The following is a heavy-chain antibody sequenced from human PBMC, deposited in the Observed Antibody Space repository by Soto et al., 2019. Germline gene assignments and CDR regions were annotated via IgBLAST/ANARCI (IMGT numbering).Heavy chain of an antibody. Sequence: PSETLSLTCTVSGGSISSYYWSWIRQPAGKGLEWIGRIYTSGSTNYNPSLKSRVTISVDTSKNQFSLKLSSVTAADTAVYYCARRGLWGYDYGVYGMDVWGQGTTVTVSS. D-gene: IGHD4-17*01. CDR2: IYTSGST. CDR1: GGSISSYY. CDR3: ARRGLWGYDYGVYGMDV. V-gene: IGHV4-4*07. J-gene: IGHJ6*02.